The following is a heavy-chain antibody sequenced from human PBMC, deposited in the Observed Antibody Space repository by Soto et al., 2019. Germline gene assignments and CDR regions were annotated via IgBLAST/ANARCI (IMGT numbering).Heavy chain of an antibody. V-gene: IGHV1-3*01. Sequence: QVQLVQSGAEVKKPGASVKVSCKASGYTFTNYAMHWVRQAPGQRPEWMGWINAGNGNTKFSQRFQGRVTSTRDPSAKIAYMELSSLTSEDTAVYYCARAGLCSTTSCSDAVDIWGQGTMVNVSS. D-gene: IGHD2-2*01. CDR2: INAGNGNT. CDR1: GYTFTNYA. CDR3: ARAGLCSTTSCSDAVDI. J-gene: IGHJ3*02.